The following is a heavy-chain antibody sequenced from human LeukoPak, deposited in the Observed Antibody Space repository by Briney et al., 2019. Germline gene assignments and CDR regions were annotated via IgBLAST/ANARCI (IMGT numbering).Heavy chain of an antibody. CDR3: ARGAITLYFQH. CDR1: GGSISSGDYY. V-gene: IGHV4-30-4*01. D-gene: IGHD3-10*01. J-gene: IGHJ1*01. CDR2: IYYSGST. Sequence: SETLSLTCSVSGGSISSGDYYWSWIRQPPGKGLEWIGYIYYSGSTYYNPSLKSRVTISVDTSKNQFSLKLSSVTAADTAVYYCARGAITLYFQHWGQGTLVTVSS.